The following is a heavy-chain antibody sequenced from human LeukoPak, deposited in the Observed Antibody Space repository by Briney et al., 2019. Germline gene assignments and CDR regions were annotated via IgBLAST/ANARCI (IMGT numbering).Heavy chain of an antibody. D-gene: IGHD3-10*01. CDR1: GFTFSNYW. J-gene: IGHJ2*01. CDR3: ARVGTGSWYFDL. Sequence: GGSLRLSCAASGFTFSNYWMHWVRQAPGKGLVWVSRINTDGGRISYADSVQGRFTISRDNAKNTVYLQMNSLRAEDTAVYYCARVGTGSWYFDLWGRGTLVTFSS. CDR2: INTDGGRI. V-gene: IGHV3-74*01.